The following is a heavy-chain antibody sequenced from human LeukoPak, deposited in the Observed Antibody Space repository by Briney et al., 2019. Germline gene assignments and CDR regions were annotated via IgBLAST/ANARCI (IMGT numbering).Heavy chain of an antibody. CDR1: GYSFTSYW. J-gene: IGHJ6*02. CDR2: IYPGDSDT. D-gene: IGHD3-3*01. CDR3: ARQATIFGYYYYGMDV. Sequence: GESLKISCKGSGYSFTSYWIGWVRQVSGKGLEGVGIIYPGDSDTRYSPSFEGPVTISADKFISNAYLEWSRLKASDTAMYYCARQATIFGYYYYGMDVWGQGTTVTVSS. V-gene: IGHV5-51*01.